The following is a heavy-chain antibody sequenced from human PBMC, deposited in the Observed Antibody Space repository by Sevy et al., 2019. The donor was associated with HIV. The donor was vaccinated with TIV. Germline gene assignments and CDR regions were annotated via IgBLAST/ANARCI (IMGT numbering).Heavy chain of an antibody. CDR2: ISGSGTRT. CDR1: GFSFDSYG. D-gene: IGHD3-22*01. V-gene: IGHV3-23*01. J-gene: IGHJ6*03. CDR3: AKGGGGHYDPDEIGYYFYYYNMDV. Sequence: GGSLRLSCAVSGFSFDSYGMTWVRQAPGNGLEWVSGISGSGTRTYYADSVKGRFSISRDNSKNRLYLQMNSLRSEDKAIYYCAKGGGGHYDPDEIGYYFYYYNMDVLGKGTSVTVSS.